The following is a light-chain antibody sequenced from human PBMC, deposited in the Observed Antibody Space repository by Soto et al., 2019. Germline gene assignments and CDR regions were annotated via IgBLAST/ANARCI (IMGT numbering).Light chain of an antibody. J-gene: IGKJ3*01. CDR2: GVS. CDR1: QGINTY. V-gene: IGKV1-27*01. CDR3: QRYNSAPFT. Sequence: DIQMTQSPSSLSASVGDRVTITCRASQGINTYLAWYRHQPGKIPQLLIYGVSTLHSGAPSRFSGSGSATDFTLTISSLKPEDVGTYYCQRYNSAPFTFGPGTKVDLK.